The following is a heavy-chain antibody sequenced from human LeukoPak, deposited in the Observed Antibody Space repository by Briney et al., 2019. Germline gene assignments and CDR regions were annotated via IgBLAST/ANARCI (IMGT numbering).Heavy chain of an antibody. CDR3: ARFHSGSYRFDY. Sequence: SGTLSLTCTVSGGSISSYYWSWIRQPPGKGLEWIGYIYYSGSTNYNPSLKSRVTISVDTSKNQFSLKLSSVTAADTAVYYCARFHSGSYRFDYWGQGTLVTVSS. D-gene: IGHD1-26*01. J-gene: IGHJ4*02. V-gene: IGHV4-59*01. CDR1: GGSISSYY. CDR2: IYYSGST.